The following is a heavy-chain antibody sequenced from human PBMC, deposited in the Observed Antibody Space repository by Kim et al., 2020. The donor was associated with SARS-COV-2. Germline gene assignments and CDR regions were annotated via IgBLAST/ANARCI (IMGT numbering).Heavy chain of an antibody. J-gene: IGHJ5*02. D-gene: IGHD6-19*01. Sequence: SETLSLTCTVSGGSISSGGYYWSWIRQHPGKGLEWIGYIYYSGSTYYNPSLKSRVTISVDTSKNQFSLKLSSVTAADTAVYYCAREEGSGWYEGNWFDPWGQGTLVTVSS. CDR2: IYYSGST. CDR1: GGSISSGGYY. CDR3: AREEGSGWYEGNWFDP. V-gene: IGHV4-31*03.